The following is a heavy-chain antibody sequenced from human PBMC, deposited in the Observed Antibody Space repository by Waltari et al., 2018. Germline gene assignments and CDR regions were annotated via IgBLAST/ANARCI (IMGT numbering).Heavy chain of an antibody. CDR2: ISGGGSST. V-gene: IGHV3-23*01. Sequence: EVQLLESGGDLVQPGGPLRFSCPAPGFTFSNGAISWDRQAPGKGLDWVSFISGGGSSTYYADSVKGRFTISRDNSKDTLYLQMNSLRAEDTAVYYCVKGSASYSRDFDCWGQGALVTVSS. CDR3: VKGSASYSRDFDC. J-gene: IGHJ4*02. D-gene: IGHD1-26*01. CDR1: GFTFSNGA.